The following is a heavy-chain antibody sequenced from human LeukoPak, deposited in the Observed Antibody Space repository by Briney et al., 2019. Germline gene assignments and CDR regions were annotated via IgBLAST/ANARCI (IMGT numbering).Heavy chain of an antibody. CDR3: ARWAGERDCSSTSCPRNWFDP. CDR1: GGSISSYY. J-gene: IGHJ5*02. Sequence: SETLSLTCTVSGGSISSYYWSWIRQPPGKGLEWSGYIYYSVSTNYNPSLKSRVTISVDTSKNQFSLKLSSVTAADTAVYYCARWAGERDCSSTSCPRNWFDPWGQGTLVTVSS. D-gene: IGHD2-2*01. CDR2: IYYSVST. V-gene: IGHV4-59*01.